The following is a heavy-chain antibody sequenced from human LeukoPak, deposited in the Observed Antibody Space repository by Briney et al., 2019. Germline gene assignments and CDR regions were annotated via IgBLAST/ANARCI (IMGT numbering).Heavy chain of an antibody. CDR3: ARDPTSHGSGTSC. Sequence: GGSLRLSCAASGFTFSSYSMNWVRQAPGKGLEWVSSISSSSSYIYYADSVKGRFTISRDNAKNSLYLQMNSLRAEDTAVYYCARDPTSHGSGTSCWGQGTLVTVSP. V-gene: IGHV3-21*01. J-gene: IGHJ4*02. CDR1: GFTFSSYS. CDR2: ISSSSSYI. D-gene: IGHD3-10*01.